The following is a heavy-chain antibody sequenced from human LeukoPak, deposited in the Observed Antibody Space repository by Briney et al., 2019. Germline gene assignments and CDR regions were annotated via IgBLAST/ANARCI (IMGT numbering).Heavy chain of an antibody. D-gene: IGHD5-18*01. CDR2: INPNSGGT. Sequence: ASVKVSCKASGYTFTGYYMHWVRQAPGQGLEWMGWINPNSGGTNYAQKFQGRVTMTRDTSVSTAYMELSRLRSDDTAVYYCAREGRGDTAMATDYWGQGTLVTVSS. CDR1: GYTFTGYY. V-gene: IGHV1-2*02. CDR3: AREGRGDTAMATDY. J-gene: IGHJ4*02.